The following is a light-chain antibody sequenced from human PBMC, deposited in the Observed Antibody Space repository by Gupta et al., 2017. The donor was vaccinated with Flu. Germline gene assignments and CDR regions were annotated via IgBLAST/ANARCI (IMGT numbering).Light chain of an antibody. J-gene: IGLJ3*02. CDR2: STA. V-gene: IGLV7-43*01. Sequence: QPVVTQEPSVTVSPSGTVTLTCASSTGAVTNGYYPNWFQQKPGEAPRALIYSTAHKQSWTPARFSVSIRGDRAALTLSEAQLEDEADYYCLRDDGGAQGVFGGGTKLTVL. CDR3: LRDDGGAQGV. CDR1: TGAVTNGYY.